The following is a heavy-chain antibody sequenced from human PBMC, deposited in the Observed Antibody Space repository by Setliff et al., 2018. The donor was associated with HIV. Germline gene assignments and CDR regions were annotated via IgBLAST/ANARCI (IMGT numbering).Heavy chain of an antibody. CDR2: IFHRGGT. D-gene: IGHD2-8*02. V-gene: IGHV4-38-2*02. CDR3: LRETGVNVAADGRGYHTFDF. CDR1: GSPISDHYW. Sequence: PSETLSLTCSVSGSPISDHYWWAWVRQAPGKGLEYIGTIFHRGGTFNNPSLKSRVTMSVDTSKNQFSLKLTSVTAADTAIYYCLRETGVNVAADGRGYHTFDFWGRGTMVTVSS. J-gene: IGHJ3*01.